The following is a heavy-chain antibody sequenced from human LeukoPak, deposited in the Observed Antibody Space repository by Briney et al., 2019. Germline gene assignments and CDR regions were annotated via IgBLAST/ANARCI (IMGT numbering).Heavy chain of an antibody. V-gene: IGHV6-1*01. CDR2: TYYRSEWFN. CDR1: GDSVSTNNAA. D-gene: IGHD3-22*01. Sequence: SQTLSLTCAISGDSVSTNNAAWNWVRQSPSRGLEWLGRTYYRSEWFNDYAVSVKSRISFNPDTSKNQFSLQLNSVTPEDTAVYYCARDQTYYYDSSGSPPAFDIWGQGTMVTVSS. J-gene: IGHJ3*02. CDR3: ARDQTYYYDSSGSPPAFDI.